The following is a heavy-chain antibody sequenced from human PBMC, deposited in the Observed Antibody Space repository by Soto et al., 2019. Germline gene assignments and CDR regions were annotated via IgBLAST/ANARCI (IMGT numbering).Heavy chain of an antibody. D-gene: IGHD2-8*02. V-gene: IGHV1-2*01. J-gene: IGHJ4*02. CDR2: INPDSGAT. CDR3: ARGDYGTGGYPFPYFDY. CDR1: GYSFTGYY. Sequence: HEHLVQSGAEVKRPGASLKVSCKASGYSFTGYYIHWVRQAPGQGLEWMGWINPDSGATNYAQNFQGGVTLTSDTSISTASMDLTSLTSDDTVVYYCARGDYGTGGYPFPYFDYWGQGTLVIVSS.